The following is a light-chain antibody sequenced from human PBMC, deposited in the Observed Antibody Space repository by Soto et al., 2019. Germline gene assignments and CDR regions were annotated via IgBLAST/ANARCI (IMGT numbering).Light chain of an antibody. CDR1: QSVSSN. Sequence: ERVMTQSHATLSVSPGERATLSCRASQSVSSNLAWYQQKPGQAPRLLIYGASTRATGIPARFSGSGSGTEFTLTISSLQSEDFAVYYCQQYNNWPPWTFGQGTKVDI. V-gene: IGKV3-15*01. J-gene: IGKJ1*01. CDR3: QQYNNWPPWT. CDR2: GAS.